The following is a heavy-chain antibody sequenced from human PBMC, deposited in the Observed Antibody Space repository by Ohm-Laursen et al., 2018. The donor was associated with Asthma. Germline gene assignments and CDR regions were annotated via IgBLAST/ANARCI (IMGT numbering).Heavy chain of an antibody. CDR2: IYYSWST. J-gene: IGHJ4*02. CDR1: GDSISSGNNY. V-gene: IGHV4-31*03. D-gene: IGHD4-17*01. Sequence: SQTLSLTCSVSGDSISSGNNYWSWIRQHPGKGLEWIGYIYYSWSTYYNPSLESRVTISLDSSKNQFSLKLSSVTAADTAVYHCARSDYGEQSVDYRGQGTLVTVSS. CDR3: ARSDYGEQSVDY.